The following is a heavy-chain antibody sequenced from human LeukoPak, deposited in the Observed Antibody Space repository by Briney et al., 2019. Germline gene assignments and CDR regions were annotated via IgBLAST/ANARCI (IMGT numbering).Heavy chain of an antibody. J-gene: IGHJ6*02. Sequence: SETLSLTCTVSGGSISSYYWSWIRQPPGGGLEWIGYIYYSGSTNYNPSLKRRVTISLDTSKSLFSLKLRSVTAADTAVYYCARSGLDSRYYFGMDVWGQGTTVTVSS. CDR2: IYYSGST. CDR1: GGSISSYY. CDR3: ARSGLDSRYYFGMDV. D-gene: IGHD5-12*01. V-gene: IGHV4-59*01.